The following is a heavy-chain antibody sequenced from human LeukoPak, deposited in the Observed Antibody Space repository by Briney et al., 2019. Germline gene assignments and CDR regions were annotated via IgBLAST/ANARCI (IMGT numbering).Heavy chain of an antibody. Sequence: GGSLRLSCAASGFTFSSYAMSWVRQAPGKGLEWVSAISGSGGSTYYADSVKGRFTISRDNSKNTLYLQMNSLRAEDTAVYYCAKDRSRRVGARVADDAFDIWGQGTMVTVSS. J-gene: IGHJ3*02. CDR2: ISGSGGST. V-gene: IGHV3-23*01. CDR3: AKDRSRRVGARVADDAFDI. CDR1: GFTFSSYA. D-gene: IGHD3-3*01.